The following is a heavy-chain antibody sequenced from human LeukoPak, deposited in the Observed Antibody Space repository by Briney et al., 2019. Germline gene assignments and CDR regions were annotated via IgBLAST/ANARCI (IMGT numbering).Heavy chain of an antibody. D-gene: IGHD7-27*01. J-gene: IGHJ4*02. CDR3: ARVLGTGGFLGY. CDR1: VYTFTGYS. Sequence: ASVKVFCKASVYTFTGYSMHWVRQAPGQGLEWMGRISPNSGGTNYAQKFQGRVTMTRDTSISTAYMELSRLRSDDTAVYYCARVLGTGGFLGYWGQGTLVTVSS. V-gene: IGHV1-2*06. CDR2: ISPNSGGT.